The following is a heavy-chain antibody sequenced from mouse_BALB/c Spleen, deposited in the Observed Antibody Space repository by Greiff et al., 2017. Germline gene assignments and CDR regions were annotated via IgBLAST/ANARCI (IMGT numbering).Heavy chain of an antibody. Sequence: VQLKESGAELVRSGASVKLSCTASGFNIKDYYMHWVKQRPEQGLEWIGWIDPENGDTGYAPKFQGKATMTADTSSNTAYLQLSSLTSEDTAVYYCNAWGGNYFPFDYWGQGTTLTVSS. J-gene: IGHJ2*01. CDR3: NAWGGNYFPFDY. CDR1: GFNIKDYY. CDR2: IDPENGDT. D-gene: IGHD2-1*01. V-gene: IGHV14-4*02.